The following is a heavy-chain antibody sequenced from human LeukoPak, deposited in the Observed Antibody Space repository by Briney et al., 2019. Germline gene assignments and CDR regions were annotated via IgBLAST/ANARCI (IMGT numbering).Heavy chain of an antibody. V-gene: IGHV4-59*08. J-gene: IGHJ3*02. CDR3: ARMVIRAYCSGGSCYEHAFDI. Sequence: PSETLSLTCTLSGGSISTYYWSWIRQPPGKGLEWIGYIYYSGSSNYNPSLKSRVTISVDTSKNQFSLKLSSVTAADTAVYYCARMVIRAYCSGGSCYEHAFDIWGQGTMVTVSS. CDR2: IYYSGSS. D-gene: IGHD2-15*01. CDR1: GGSISTYY.